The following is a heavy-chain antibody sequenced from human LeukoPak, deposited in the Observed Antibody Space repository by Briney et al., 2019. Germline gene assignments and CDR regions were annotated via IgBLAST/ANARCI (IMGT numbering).Heavy chain of an antibody. CDR2: MKGGGET. J-gene: IGHJ4*02. CDR3: AKRSGVSYGYFDY. Sequence: GGSLRLSCAASGFTVSSLAMHWVRQAPGKGLEWVSSMKGGGETFYADSVKGRFTLSRDDSRNTVYLQLNNLRVEDTAIYYCAKRSGVSYGYFDYWGQGTLVTVSS. V-gene: IGHV3-23*01. CDR1: GFTVSSLA. D-gene: IGHD3-10*01.